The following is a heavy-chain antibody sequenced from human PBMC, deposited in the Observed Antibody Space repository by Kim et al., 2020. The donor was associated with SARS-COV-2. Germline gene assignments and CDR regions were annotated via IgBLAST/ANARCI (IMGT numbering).Heavy chain of an antibody. CDR3: ARGRIQLWFVDFLDNWFDP. CDR1: GFTFSSYE. CDR2: ISSSGSTI. V-gene: IGHV3-48*03. J-gene: IGHJ5*02. D-gene: IGHD5-18*01. Sequence: GGSLRLSCAASGFTFSSYEMNWVRQAPGKGLEWVSYISSSGSTIYYADSVKGRFTISRDNAKNSLYLQMNSLRAEDTAVYYCARGRIQLWFVDFLDNWFDPWGQGTLVTVSS.